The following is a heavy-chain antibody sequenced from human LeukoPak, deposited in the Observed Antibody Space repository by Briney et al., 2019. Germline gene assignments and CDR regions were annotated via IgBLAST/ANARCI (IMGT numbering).Heavy chain of an antibody. J-gene: IGHJ5*02. D-gene: IGHD2-2*01. Sequence: GGSLRLSCAASGFTFRSYGMHWVRQAPGKGLEWVAVISYDGSNKYYADSVKGRFTISRDNFKNTLYLQMNSLRAEDTAVCYCARGSQLLPWGQGTLATVSS. CDR1: GFTFRSYG. CDR3: ARGSQLLP. V-gene: IGHV3-30*19. CDR2: ISYDGSNK.